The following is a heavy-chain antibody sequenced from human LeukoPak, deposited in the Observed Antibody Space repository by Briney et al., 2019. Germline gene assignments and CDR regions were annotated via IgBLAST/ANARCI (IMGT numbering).Heavy chain of an antibody. J-gene: IGHJ6*02. CDR3: ARGPSAAAGRYYYYGMDV. CDR2: MNPNSGNT. CDR1: GYTFTSYD. V-gene: IGHV1-8*01. D-gene: IGHD6-13*01. Sequence: ASVKVSCKASGYTFTSYDINWVRQATGQGLGWMGWMNPNSGNTGYAQKFQGRVTMTRNTSISTAYMELSSLRSEDTAVYYCARGPSAAAGRYYYYGMDVWGQGTTVTVSS.